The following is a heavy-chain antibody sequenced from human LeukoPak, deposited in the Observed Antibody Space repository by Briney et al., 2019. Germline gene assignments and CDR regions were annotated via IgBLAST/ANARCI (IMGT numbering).Heavy chain of an antibody. J-gene: IGHJ4*02. CDR3: AINPSGSGSSSFYFDH. CDR2: VNDDGSRK. Sequence: GGSLRLSCTASGFTFSDYSMNWVRQAPGKGLEWVSTVNDDGSRKYFVDSLQGRFTISRDNSKNTLYLQMNNLRAEDTAVYYCAINPSGSGSSSFYFDHWGQGTLVTVSS. V-gene: IGHV3-23*01. CDR1: GFTFSDYS. D-gene: IGHD3-10*01.